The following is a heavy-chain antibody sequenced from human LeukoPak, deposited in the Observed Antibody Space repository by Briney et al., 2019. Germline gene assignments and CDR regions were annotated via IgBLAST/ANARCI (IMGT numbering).Heavy chain of an antibody. CDR1: GFTFSSYG. D-gene: IGHD3-3*01. V-gene: IGHV3-30*02. CDR2: IRYDGSNK. J-gene: IGHJ6*03. CDR3: AKDGPYDFWSGYSYYMDV. Sequence: GGSLRLSCAASGFTFSSYGMHWVRQAPGKGLEWVAFIRYDGSNKYYADSVKGRFTISRDNSKNTLYLQMNSLRAEDTAVYYCAKDGPYDFWSGYSYYMDVWGKGTTVTVSS.